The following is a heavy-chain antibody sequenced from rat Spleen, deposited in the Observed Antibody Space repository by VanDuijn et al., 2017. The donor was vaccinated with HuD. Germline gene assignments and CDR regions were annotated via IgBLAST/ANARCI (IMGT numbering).Heavy chain of an antibody. CDR2: IWTGGNT. J-gene: IGHJ2*01. CDR1: GLSLNSYH. Sequence: QVQLKESGPGLVQPSQTLSLTCTVSGLSLNSYHVHWVRQPTGKGLEWMGMIWTGGNTDYNSALESRLSISRDTSKSQVFLKMNSLQTEDVATYYCVRGGNGPKDYYFDYWGQGVTVTVSS. V-gene: IGHV2-30*01. CDR3: VRGGNGPKDYYFDY. D-gene: IGHD1-7*01.